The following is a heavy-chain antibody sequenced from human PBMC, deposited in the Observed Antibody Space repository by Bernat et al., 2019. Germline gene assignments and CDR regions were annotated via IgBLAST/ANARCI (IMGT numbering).Heavy chain of an antibody. CDR1: GFTFSSYE. CDR2: ISRSGSTI. J-gene: IGHJ4*02. CDR3: ARDWRCGGDCSPGIDY. Sequence: EVQLVESGGGLVQPGGSLRLSCAASGFTFSSYEMNWVRQAPGKGLGWVSYISRSGSTIYYADSVKGRFTISRDNAKNSLYLQMNSLRAEDTAVYYCARDWRCGGDCSPGIDYWGQGTLVTVSS. D-gene: IGHD2-21*02. V-gene: IGHV3-48*03.